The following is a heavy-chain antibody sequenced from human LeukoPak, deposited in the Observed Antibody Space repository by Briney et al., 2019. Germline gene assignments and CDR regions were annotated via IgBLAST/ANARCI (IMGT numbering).Heavy chain of an antibody. Sequence: ASVKVSCKASGYTFTSYGISWVRQAPGQGLEWMGWISAYNGNTNYAQKLQGRVTMTTDTSTSTAYMELRSLRSDDTAAYYCARDMVVPAAIRWFDPWGQGTLVTVSS. CDR1: GYTFTSYG. CDR3: ARDMVVPAAIRWFDP. J-gene: IGHJ5*02. V-gene: IGHV1-18*01. CDR2: ISAYNGNT. D-gene: IGHD2-2*02.